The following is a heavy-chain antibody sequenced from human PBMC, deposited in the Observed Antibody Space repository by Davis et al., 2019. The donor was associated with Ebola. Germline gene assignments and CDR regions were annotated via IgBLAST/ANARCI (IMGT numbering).Heavy chain of an antibody. CDR3: VKDGGY. CDR1: GFTFSSHA. V-gene: IGHV3-21*01. CDR2: ISSSSSYI. Sequence: GESLKISCAASGFTFSSHAMSWVRQAPGKGLEWVSSISSSSSYIYYADSVKGRFTISRDTSRNTLYLQMSGLIVEDTAVYYCVKDGGYWGQGTLVTVSS. J-gene: IGHJ4*02. D-gene: IGHD3-16*01.